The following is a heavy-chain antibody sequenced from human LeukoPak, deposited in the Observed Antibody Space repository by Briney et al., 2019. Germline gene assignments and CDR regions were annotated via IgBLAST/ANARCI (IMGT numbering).Heavy chain of an antibody. J-gene: IGHJ6*02. D-gene: IGHD3-3*01. CDR3: ARDRVGFLEWLTNGMDV. V-gene: IGHV1-18*01. CDR1: GYTFTSYG. Sequence: GASVKVSCKASGYTFTSYGISWVRQAPGQGLEWMGWISAYNGNTNYAQKLQGRVTVTTDTSTSTAYMELRSLRSDDTAVYYCARDRVGFLEWLTNGMDVWGQGTTVTVSS. CDR2: ISAYNGNT.